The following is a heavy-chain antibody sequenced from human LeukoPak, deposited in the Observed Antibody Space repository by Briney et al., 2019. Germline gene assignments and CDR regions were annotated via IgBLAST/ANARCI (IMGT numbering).Heavy chain of an antibody. CDR3: AKHVIDARVADH. J-gene: IGHJ4*02. V-gene: IGHV3-23*01. CDR1: GFTFSSYA. Sequence: QPGGSLRLSCAASGFTFSSYAMSWVRQGPGKGLQWVAAISGGGDGTTYAESVKGRFSVSRDNSKNTLYLQMNSLRAEDTAVYFCAKHVIDARVADHWGQGTLVTVSS. CDR2: ISGGGDGT. D-gene: IGHD3-16*02.